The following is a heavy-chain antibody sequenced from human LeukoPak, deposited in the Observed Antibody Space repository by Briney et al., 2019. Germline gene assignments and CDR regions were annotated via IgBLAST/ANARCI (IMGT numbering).Heavy chain of an antibody. V-gene: IGHV3-23*01. Sequence: GGSLRLSCAASGFTVSSNYMTWVRQAPGKGLEWVSTISGSGSSTYYADSVKGRFTISRDNSKNTLYLQMNSLRAEDTAVYYCAKGAGIQLWLLSDYWGQGSLVTVSS. D-gene: IGHD5-18*01. J-gene: IGHJ4*02. CDR3: AKGAGIQLWLLSDY. CDR1: GFTVSSNY. CDR2: ISGSGSST.